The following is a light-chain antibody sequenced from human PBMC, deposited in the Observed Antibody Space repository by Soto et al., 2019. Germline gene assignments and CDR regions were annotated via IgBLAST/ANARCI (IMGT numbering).Light chain of an antibody. CDR2: GAS. CDR3: QQYNSWPRT. V-gene: IGKV3-15*01. CDR1: QSVGSS. J-gene: IGKJ1*01. Sequence: EIVMTQSPATLSVSPGERATLSCRASQSVGSSLAWYQQKPGQAPRFLIYGASARATGIPTRFSGSGSGTEFTLTISSLQSEDFAVYYCQQYNSWPRTFGQGTKVEVK.